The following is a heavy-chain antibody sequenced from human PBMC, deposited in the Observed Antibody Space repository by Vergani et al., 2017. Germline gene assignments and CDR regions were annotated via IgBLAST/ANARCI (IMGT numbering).Heavy chain of an antibody. CDR3: ARDAGLVIVDV. D-gene: IGHD3-9*01. J-gene: IGHJ6*02. CDR1: GFTFSSYS. CDR2: ISSSSSTI. Sequence: EVQLVESGGGLVQPGGSLRLSCAASGFTFSSYSMNWVRQAPGKGLEWVSYISSSSSTIYYADSVKGRFTISRDNAKNSLYLQMNSLRAEDTAVYYCARDAGLVIVDVWGQGTTVTLSS. V-gene: IGHV3-48*01.